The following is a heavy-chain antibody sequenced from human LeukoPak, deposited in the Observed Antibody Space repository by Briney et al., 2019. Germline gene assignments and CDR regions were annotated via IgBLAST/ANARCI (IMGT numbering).Heavy chain of an antibody. V-gene: IGHV1-24*01. Sequence: GASVKVSCKVSGYTLTELSMHWVRQAPGKGLEWMGGFDPEDGETIYAQKFQGRVTMTEDTSTDTAYMELSSLRSEDTAGYYCATDGNGRQYAFDIWGQGTMVTVSS. D-gene: IGHD1-26*01. CDR3: ATDGNGRQYAFDI. J-gene: IGHJ3*02. CDR2: FDPEDGET. CDR1: GYTLTELS.